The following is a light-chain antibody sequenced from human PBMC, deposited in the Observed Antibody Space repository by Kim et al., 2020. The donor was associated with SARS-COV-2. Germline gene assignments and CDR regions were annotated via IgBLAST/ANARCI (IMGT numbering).Light chain of an antibody. CDR1: SSDVGGYNY. CDR2: DVS. V-gene: IGLV2-14*03. CDR3: SSYTSSSTWV. J-gene: IGLJ3*02. Sequence: QSALTQPASVSGSPGQSITISCTGTSSDVGGYNYVSWYQHHPGKAPKLMIYDVSKRPSGVSNRFSGSKSGNTASLTISGFQAEDAANYYCSSYTSSSTWVFGGGTQLTVL.